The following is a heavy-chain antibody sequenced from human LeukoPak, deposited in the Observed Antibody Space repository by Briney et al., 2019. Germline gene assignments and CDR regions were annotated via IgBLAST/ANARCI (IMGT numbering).Heavy chain of an antibody. V-gene: IGHV3-33*08. CDR3: AREWSPTYYYDSSGFRPYAFDI. J-gene: IGHJ3*02. CDR2: IWYDGSNK. Sequence: GGSLRLSCAASGFTFSSYAMHWVRQAPGKGLEWVAVIWYDGSNKYYADSVKGRFTISRDNSKNTLYLQMNSLRAEDTAVYYCAREWSPTYYYDSSGFRPYAFDIWGQGTMVTVSS. CDR1: GFTFSSYA. D-gene: IGHD3-22*01.